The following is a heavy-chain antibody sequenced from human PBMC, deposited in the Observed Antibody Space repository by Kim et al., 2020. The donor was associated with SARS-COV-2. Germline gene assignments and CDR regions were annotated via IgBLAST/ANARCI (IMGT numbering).Heavy chain of an antibody. CDR2: ISSSSSTI. Sequence: GGSLRLSCAASGFTFSSYSMNWVRQAPGKGLEWVSYISSSSSTIYYADSVKGRFTISRDNAKNSLYLQMNSLRDEDTAVYYCARDSLNYDFWSGKVPEYFQHWGQGTLVTVSS. CDR3: ARDSLNYDFWSGKVPEYFQH. CDR1: GFTFSSYS. V-gene: IGHV3-48*02. D-gene: IGHD3-3*01. J-gene: IGHJ1*01.